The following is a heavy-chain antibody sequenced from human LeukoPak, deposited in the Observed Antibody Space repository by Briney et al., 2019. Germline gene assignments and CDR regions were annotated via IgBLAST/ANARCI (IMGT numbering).Heavy chain of an antibody. CDR2: ISGDGVSP. V-gene: IGHV3-23*01. D-gene: IGHD6-13*01. Sequence: GGSLRLSCAASGFTFNNYALAWVRQTPEKGLECVSAISGDGVSPYYVDSVRGRFTISRDNSKNTLYLQMNSLRVGDTAVYYCARDTGSQDSSSWYGAVDYWGQGTLVTVSS. CDR3: ARDTGSQDSSSWYGAVDY. CDR1: GFTFNNYA. J-gene: IGHJ4*02.